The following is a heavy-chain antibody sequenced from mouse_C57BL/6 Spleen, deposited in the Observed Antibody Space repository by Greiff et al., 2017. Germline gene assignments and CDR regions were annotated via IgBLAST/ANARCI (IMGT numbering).Heavy chain of an antibody. CDR1: GYTFTSYG. Sequence: QVQLQQSGAELARPGASVKLSCKASGYTFTSYGISWVKQRTGQGLEWIGEIYPRSGNTYYNEKFKGKATLTADKSSSTAYMELRSLTSEDAAVYFCARYAFITTVVENYFDSWGQGTTLTVSS. D-gene: IGHD1-1*01. V-gene: IGHV1-81*01. J-gene: IGHJ2*01. CDR2: IYPRSGNT. CDR3: ARYAFITTVVENYFDS.